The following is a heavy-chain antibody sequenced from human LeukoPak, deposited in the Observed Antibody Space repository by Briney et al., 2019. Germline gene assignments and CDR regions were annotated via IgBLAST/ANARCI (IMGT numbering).Heavy chain of an antibody. CDR1: GFTFNKAW. CDR2: IKNKGDGGIT. CDR3: TTSGTPFEY. Sequence: GGSLRLSCAASGFTFNKAWMSWVRLAPGKGLEWVGRIKNKGDGGITDYAEPVKGRFTVSRDDSKSTLYLQMNSLKTEDTAVYYCTTSGTPFEYWGQGTLVTVSS. J-gene: IGHJ4*02. V-gene: IGHV3-15*01. D-gene: IGHD3-10*01.